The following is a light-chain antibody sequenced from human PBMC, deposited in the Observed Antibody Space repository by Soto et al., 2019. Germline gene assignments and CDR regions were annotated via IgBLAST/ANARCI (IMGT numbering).Light chain of an antibody. CDR3: LHFNNLSPLT. J-gene: IGKJ4*01. Sequence: EIVMTQSPATLSVSPGERATLSCRASQSVSSNLAWYQQKPGQAPRLLIYGASTRATGIPARFSGSGSGTEFTLTISSLHSQVFAGYSCLHFNNLSPLTFGGGTNVEIK. CDR1: QSVSSN. CDR2: GAS. V-gene: IGKV3-15*01.